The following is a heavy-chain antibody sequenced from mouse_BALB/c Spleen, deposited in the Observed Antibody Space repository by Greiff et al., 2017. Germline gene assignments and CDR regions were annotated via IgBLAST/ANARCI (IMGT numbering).Heavy chain of an antibody. CDR3: ARSPPPYYYAMDY. Sequence: VQLKESGGDLVKPGGSLKLSCAASGFTFSSYGMSWVRQTPDRRLEWVATISSGGGYTYYPDSVKGRFTISRDNAKNTLYLQMSSLKSEDTAMYYCARSPPPYYYAMDYWGQGTSVTVSS. V-gene: IGHV5-6*01. CDR1: GFTFSSYG. CDR2: ISSGGGYT. J-gene: IGHJ4*01.